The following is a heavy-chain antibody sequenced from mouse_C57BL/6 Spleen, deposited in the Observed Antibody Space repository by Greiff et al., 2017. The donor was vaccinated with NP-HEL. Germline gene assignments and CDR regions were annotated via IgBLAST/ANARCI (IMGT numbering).Heavy chain of an antibody. Sequence: DVHLVESGGGLVKPGGSLKLSCAASGFTFSDYGMHWVRQAPEKGLEWVAYISSGSSTIYYADTVKGRFTISRDNAKNTLFLQMTSLRSEDTAMYYCARRIDYGSLDYWGQGTTLTVSS. CDR3: ARRIDYGSLDY. CDR1: GFTFSDYG. CDR2: ISSGSSTI. J-gene: IGHJ2*01. D-gene: IGHD1-1*01. V-gene: IGHV5-17*01.